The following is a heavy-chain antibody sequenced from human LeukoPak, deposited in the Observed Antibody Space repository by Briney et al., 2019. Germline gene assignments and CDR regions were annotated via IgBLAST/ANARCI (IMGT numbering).Heavy chain of an antibody. Sequence: GGSLRLSCAASGFTFSSYSMNWVRQAPGKGREWVSSISSSSIYIYYADSVKGRFTISRDNAKNSLYLQMNSLRAEDTAVYYCAKGTTREVYRNWFDPWGQGTLVTVSS. J-gene: IGHJ5*02. V-gene: IGHV3-21*01. CDR2: ISSSSIYI. CDR1: GFTFSSYS. CDR3: AKGTTREVYRNWFDP. D-gene: IGHD4-23*01.